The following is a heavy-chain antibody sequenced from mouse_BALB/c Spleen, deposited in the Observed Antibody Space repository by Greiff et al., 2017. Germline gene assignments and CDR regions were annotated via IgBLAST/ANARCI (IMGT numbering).Heavy chain of an antibody. J-gene: IGHJ3*01. CDR2: IYPGDGDT. Sequence: QVQLQQSGAELARPGASVKLSCKASGYTFTSYWMQWVKQRPGQGLEWIGAIYPGDGDTRYTQKFKGKATLTADKSSSTAYMQLSSLASEDSAVYYCARSLDGYYGGAWFAYWGQGTLVTVSA. D-gene: IGHD2-3*01. V-gene: IGHV1-87*01. CDR1: GYTFTSYW. CDR3: ARSLDGYYGGAWFAY.